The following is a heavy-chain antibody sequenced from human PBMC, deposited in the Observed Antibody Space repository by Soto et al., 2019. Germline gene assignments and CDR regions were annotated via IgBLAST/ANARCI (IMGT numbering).Heavy chain of an antibody. Sequence: GGSLRLSCAASGFTFSSYEMNWVRQAPGKGLEWVSYISSSGSTIYYADSVKGRFTISRDNAKNSLYLQMNSLRAEDTAVYYCARDIVGVPAAIGSDYYYGMDVWGQGTTVTVPS. CDR1: GFTFSSYE. D-gene: IGHD2-2*02. CDR3: ARDIVGVPAAIGSDYYYGMDV. CDR2: ISSSGSTI. V-gene: IGHV3-48*03. J-gene: IGHJ6*02.